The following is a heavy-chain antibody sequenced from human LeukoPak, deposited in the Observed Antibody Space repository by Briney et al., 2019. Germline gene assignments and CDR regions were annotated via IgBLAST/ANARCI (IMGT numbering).Heavy chain of an antibody. J-gene: IGHJ4*02. V-gene: IGHV4-39*07. CDR1: GGSISSSSYY. CDR2: IYYSGST. Sequence: SETLSLTCTVSGGSISSSSYYWGWIRQPPGKGLEWIGSIYYSGSTYYNPSLKSRVTISVDTSKNQFSLKLSSVTAADTAVYYCARDRGTWNDDGFDYWGQGTLVTVSS. D-gene: IGHD1-1*01. CDR3: ARDRGTWNDDGFDY.